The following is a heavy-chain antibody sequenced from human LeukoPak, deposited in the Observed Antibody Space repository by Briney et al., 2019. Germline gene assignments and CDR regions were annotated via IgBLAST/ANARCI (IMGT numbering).Heavy chain of an antibody. D-gene: IGHD3-3*01. Sequence: AASVKVSCKASGYTFTGYYMHWVRQAPGQGLEWMGWINPNSGGTNYAQKFQGRVTMTRDTSISTAYMEPSRLRSDDTAVYYCATNGDEGYYDFWSGYRWSWFDPWGQGTLVTVSS. J-gene: IGHJ5*02. V-gene: IGHV1-2*02. CDR2: INPNSGGT. CDR1: GYTFTGYY. CDR3: ATNGDEGYYDFWSGYRWSWFDP.